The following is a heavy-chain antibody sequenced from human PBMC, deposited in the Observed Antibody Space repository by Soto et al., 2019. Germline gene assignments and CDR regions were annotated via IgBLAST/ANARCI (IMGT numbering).Heavy chain of an antibody. V-gene: IGHV4-4*02. CDR1: GGSISSSNW. CDR3: ARGGQEDNYFDP. CDR2: IYHSGST. J-gene: IGHJ5*02. Sequence: SETLSLTCAVSGGSISSSNWWSWVRQPPGKGLEWTGEIYHSGSTSYNPSLKSRLTISVDTSKNQFSLKLSSVTAADTAVYYCARGGQEDNYFDPWGQGTLVTVSS.